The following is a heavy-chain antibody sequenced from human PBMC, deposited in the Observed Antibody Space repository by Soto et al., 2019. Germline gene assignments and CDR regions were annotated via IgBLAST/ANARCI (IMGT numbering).Heavy chain of an antibody. Sequence: QVQLVQSGAEVKKPGSSVKVSCKASGGTFSTYSISWVRQAPGQGLEWMGGIIPIFGTTNYAQQLQGRVTITADESTNTAYMELSSLRSEDTAVYCCARAPPYCPGGRCYSGHHYYYYVMDVWGQGTTVTVSS. CDR2: IIPIFGTT. J-gene: IGHJ6*02. CDR1: GGTFSTYS. D-gene: IGHD2-15*01. CDR3: ARAPPYCPGGRCYSGHHYYYYVMDV. V-gene: IGHV1-69*01.